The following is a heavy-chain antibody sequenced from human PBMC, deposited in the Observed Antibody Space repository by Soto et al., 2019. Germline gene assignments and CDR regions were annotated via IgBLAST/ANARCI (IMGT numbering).Heavy chain of an antibody. CDR2: ISGSGGST. J-gene: IGHJ6*02. V-gene: IGHV3-23*01. CDR3: AKDRPKGGDYYGMDV. Sequence: WGSLRPSCAASGFTFSSYAISWCRQSPFKWLEWVSAISGSGGSTYYADSVKGRFTISRDNSKNTLYLQMNSLRAEDTAVYYCAKDRPKGGDYYGMDVWGQGTTVTVSS. CDR1: GFTFSSYA. D-gene: IGHD3-10*01.